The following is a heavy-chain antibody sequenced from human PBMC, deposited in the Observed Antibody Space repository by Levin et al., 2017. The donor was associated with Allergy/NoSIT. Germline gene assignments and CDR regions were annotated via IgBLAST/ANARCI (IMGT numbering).Heavy chain of an antibody. J-gene: IGHJ3*02. CDR2: IARGGQT. CDR1: GFTFSNYD. D-gene: IGHD6-19*01. V-gene: IGHV3-13*04. Sequence: GGSLRLSCAASGFTFSNYDMHWVRQSTGKGLEWVSAIARGGQTYYAGSVKGRFTISRENAKNSVYLQMNSLSAGDTAVYFCAREVTGRGFTSLDSWGHGTMVTVSS. CDR3: AREVTGRGFTSLDS.